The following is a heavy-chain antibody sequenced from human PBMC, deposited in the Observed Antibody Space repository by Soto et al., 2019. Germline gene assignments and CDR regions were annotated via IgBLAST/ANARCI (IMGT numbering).Heavy chain of an antibody. J-gene: IGHJ4*02. CDR1: GYSFSTHW. CDR2: IYPGDSDA. Sequence: GESLKISCKGSGYSFSTHWVGWVRQTPGKGLEWMGIIYPGDSDARYSPSFKGQVTISVDESITTAFLQWSSLKASDTAMYYCARSQFDYVWGTSGYFDSWGQGTLVTVSS. D-gene: IGHD3-16*01. V-gene: IGHV5-51*01. CDR3: ARSQFDYVWGTSGYFDS.